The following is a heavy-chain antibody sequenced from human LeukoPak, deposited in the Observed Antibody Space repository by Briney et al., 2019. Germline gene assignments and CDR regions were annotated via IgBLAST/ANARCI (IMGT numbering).Heavy chain of an antibody. CDR3: VKILPDTVTADY. CDR1: GFTFSSYG. D-gene: IGHD4-11*01. Sequence: PGRSLRLSCAASGFTFSSYGMYWVRQAPGKGLEWVAVISYDGSDKYYADSVKGRFTISRDNSKNTLYLQMNSLRAEDTAVYYCVKILPDTVTADYWGQGTLVTVSS. V-gene: IGHV3-30*18. CDR2: ISYDGSDK. J-gene: IGHJ4*02.